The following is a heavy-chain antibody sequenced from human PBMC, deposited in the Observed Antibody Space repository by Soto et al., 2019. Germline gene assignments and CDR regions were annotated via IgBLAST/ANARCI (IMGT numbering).Heavy chain of an antibody. J-gene: IGHJ5*02. Sequence: PSETLSLTCTVSGGSISSGGYYWSWIRQHPGKGLEWIGYIYYSGSTYYNPSLKSRVTISVDTSKNQFSLKLSSVTAADTAVYYCARGRRVTMVRGVTWFDPWGQGTLVTVSS. V-gene: IGHV4-31*03. CDR1: GGSISSGGYY. CDR3: ARGRRVTMVRGVTWFDP. CDR2: IYYSGST. D-gene: IGHD3-10*01.